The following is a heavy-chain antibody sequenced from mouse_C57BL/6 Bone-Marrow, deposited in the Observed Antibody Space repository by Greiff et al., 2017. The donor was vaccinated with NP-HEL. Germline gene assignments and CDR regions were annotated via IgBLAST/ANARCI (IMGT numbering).Heavy chain of an antibody. CDR1: GYAFTNYL. CDR3: ARTGYYGNCDY. CDR2: INPGSGGT. J-gene: IGHJ2*01. Sequence: QVQLQQSGAELVRPGTSVKVSCKASGYAFTNYLIEWVKQRPGQGLEWIGVINPGSGGTHYNEKFKGKATLTADKSSSTAYMQLSSLTSEDSAVYFCARTGYYGNCDYWGQGTTRTVSS. D-gene: IGHD1-1*01. V-gene: IGHV1-54*01.